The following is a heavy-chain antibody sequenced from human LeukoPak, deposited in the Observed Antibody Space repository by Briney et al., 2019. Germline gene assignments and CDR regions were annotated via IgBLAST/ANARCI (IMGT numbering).Heavy chain of an antibody. CDR2: IGPGDRTL. CDR3: AREGIAGPSGYDAFDI. CDR1: GFSVGTYE. J-gene: IGHJ3*02. V-gene: IGHV3-48*03. D-gene: IGHD5-12*01. Sequence: PGGSLRLSCTPSGFSVGTYEMNWVRQAPGKGLEWLSNIGPGDRTLYNADTVQGRFTISRDNAKNSVFLHMSSLRDEDPGVYFCAREGIAGPSGYDAFDIWGQGTVVTVSS.